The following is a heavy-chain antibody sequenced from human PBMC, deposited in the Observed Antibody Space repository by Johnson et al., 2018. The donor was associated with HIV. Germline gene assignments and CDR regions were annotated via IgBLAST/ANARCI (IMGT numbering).Heavy chain of an antibody. J-gene: IGHJ3*02. CDR1: GFTFSSYW. Sequence: VQLVESGGGLVQPGGSLRPSCEASGFTFSSYWMSWVRQAPGKGLEWVANIKQAGSEKYSVDSLTGRFTISRDNAKSTLYLQMNSLRAEDTAVYYCARAGYGDYWDAFDIWGQGTMVTVSS. V-gene: IGHV3-7*01. CDR2: IKQAGSEK. CDR3: ARAGYGDYWDAFDI. D-gene: IGHD4-17*01.